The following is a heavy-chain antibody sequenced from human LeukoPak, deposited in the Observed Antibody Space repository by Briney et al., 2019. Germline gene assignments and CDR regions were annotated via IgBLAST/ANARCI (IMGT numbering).Heavy chain of an antibody. V-gene: IGHV4-59*08. CDR1: GGSISSYY. D-gene: IGHD6-13*01. Sequence: PSETLSLTCTVSGGSISSYYWSWIRQPPGKGLEWIGYIYCSGSTNYNLSLKSRVTISVDTPKNQFSLKLSSVTAADTAVYYCARPRPGSWSRIDYWGQGTLVTVSS. CDR3: ARPRPGSWSRIDY. J-gene: IGHJ4*02. CDR2: IYCSGST.